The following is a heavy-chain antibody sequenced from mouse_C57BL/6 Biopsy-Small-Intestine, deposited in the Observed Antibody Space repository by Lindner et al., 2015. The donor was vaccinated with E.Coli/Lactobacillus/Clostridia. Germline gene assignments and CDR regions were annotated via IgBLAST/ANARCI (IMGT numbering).Heavy chain of an antibody. CDR2: ILPGSGSA. CDR3: ARRGYYYGSGGYFDY. J-gene: IGHJ2*01. D-gene: IGHD1-1*01. V-gene: IGHV1-9*01. Sequence: VQLQESGAELMKPGASVKLSCRATGYTFTGYWIEWVKQRPGHGLEWIGEILPGSGSANYNEKFKGKATFTADTSSNTAYMQLSSLTTEDSAIYYCARRGYYYGSGGYFDYWGPRHRSHSLL. CDR1: GYTFTGYW.